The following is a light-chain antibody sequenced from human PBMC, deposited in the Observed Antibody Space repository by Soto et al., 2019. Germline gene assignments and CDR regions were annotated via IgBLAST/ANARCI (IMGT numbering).Light chain of an antibody. CDR2: AAS. J-gene: IGKJ4*01. V-gene: IGKV1D-12*01. CDR3: QQANSFPFT. CDR1: QGISTW. Sequence: DIQMTQSPSSVSASVRDRVTITCRASQGISTWLGWYQQKPGKAPNLMIYAASSLQSGVPSSFSGSGSGTDFTLTISSLQPEDFATYYCQQANSFPFTFGGGTKVEIK.